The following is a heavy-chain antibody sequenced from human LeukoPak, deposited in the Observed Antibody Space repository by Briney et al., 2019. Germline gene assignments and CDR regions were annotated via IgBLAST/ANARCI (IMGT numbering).Heavy chain of an antibody. CDR2: ISAYNGNT. CDR3: AGVSRSWFDP. V-gene: IGHV1-18*01. CDR1: GYTFTSYG. Sequence: VSVKVSCKASGYTFTSYGTSWVRQAPRHGLEWMGWISAYNGNTNYAPKLKGRVTMTTDTSTSTAYMERRSLRSYDTAMYCCAGVSRSWFDPWGQGTLVTVSS. J-gene: IGHJ5*02.